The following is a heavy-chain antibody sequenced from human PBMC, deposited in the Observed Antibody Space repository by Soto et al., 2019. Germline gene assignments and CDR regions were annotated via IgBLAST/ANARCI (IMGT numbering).Heavy chain of an antibody. J-gene: IGHJ4*02. Sequence: SLSCAASAFTFNNYAMSWVRQAPGKGLEWVSSISGGGSSTYYADSVKGRFTISRDNSKNTLYLQMNSLRAEDTAVYYCAKVPGYDYVWGTYYYFDYWGLGAQVTVSS. V-gene: IGHV3-23*01. D-gene: IGHD3-16*01. CDR3: AKVPGYDYVWGTYYYFDY. CDR1: AFTFNNYA. CDR2: ISGGGSST.